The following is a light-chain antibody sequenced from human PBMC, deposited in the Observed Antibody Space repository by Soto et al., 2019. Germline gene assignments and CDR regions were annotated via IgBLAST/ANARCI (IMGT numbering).Light chain of an antibody. CDR1: QGITTD. V-gene: IGKV1-17*01. J-gene: IGKJ2*01. CDR2: AAA. CDR3: LQYYSYPYT. Sequence: DIQMTQSPSSLSASVGDRVTITCRASQGITTDFAWYQQKPGKAPKRLIYAAASLQSGVPSRFGGSGSGTEFTLTISSLQPEDFATYYCLQYYSYPYTFGQGTKLEIK.